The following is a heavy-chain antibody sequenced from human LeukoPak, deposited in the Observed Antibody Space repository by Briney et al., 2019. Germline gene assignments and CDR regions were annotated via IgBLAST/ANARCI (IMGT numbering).Heavy chain of an antibody. CDR3: ARGPSGSYGFDY. V-gene: IGHV4-59*01. Sequence: SETLSLTCTVSGGSISSYYWSWIRQPPGKGLKWIGYIYYSGSTNYNPSLKSRVTISVDTSKNQFSLKLSSVTAADTAVYYCARGPSGSYGFDYWGQGTLVTVSS. J-gene: IGHJ4*02. CDR1: GGSISSYY. CDR2: IYYSGST. D-gene: IGHD1-26*01.